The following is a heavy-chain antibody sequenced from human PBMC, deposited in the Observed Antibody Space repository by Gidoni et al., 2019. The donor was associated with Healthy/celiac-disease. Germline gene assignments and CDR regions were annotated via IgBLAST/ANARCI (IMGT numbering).Heavy chain of an antibody. J-gene: IGHJ4*02. CDR2: ISGSGGST. Sequence: EVQLLESGGGLVQPGGSLRLSCAASGFTFSSYAMSWVRQAPGKGLEWVSAISGSGGSTYYADSVKGRFTISRDNSKNTLYLQMNSLRAEDTAVYYCAKSLPPFYYDSSGYYYAPDYWGQGTLVTVSS. CDR1: GFTFSSYA. D-gene: IGHD3-22*01. CDR3: AKSLPPFYYDSSGYYYAPDY. V-gene: IGHV3-23*01.